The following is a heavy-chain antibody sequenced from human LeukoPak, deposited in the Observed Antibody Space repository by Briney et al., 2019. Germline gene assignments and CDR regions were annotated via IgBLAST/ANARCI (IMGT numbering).Heavy chain of an antibody. D-gene: IGHD4-17*01. CDR1: GGSFSGYY. CDR2: INHSGST. CDR3: ARRWMTTVTKWYFDL. Sequence: SETLSLTCAVYGGSFSGYYWSWIRQPPGKGLEWIGEINHSGSTNYNPSLKSRVTISVDTSKNQFSLKLSSVTAADTAVYYCARRWMTTVTKWYFDLWGRGTLVTVSS. V-gene: IGHV4-34*01. J-gene: IGHJ2*01.